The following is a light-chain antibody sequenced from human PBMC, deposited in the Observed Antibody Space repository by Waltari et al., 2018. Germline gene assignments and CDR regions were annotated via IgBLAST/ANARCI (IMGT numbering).Light chain of an antibody. J-gene: IGLJ3*02. V-gene: IGLV5-37*01. CDR3: MFWPNNVWV. Sequence: QPVFTQPPSSSASPGDSARLTCPLPSDINVGDFIISCYQQTPGSPPRFLLYYKSDSEKAQGSGVPSRFSGSKDASANAGILLISGLQSEDGADYYCMFWPNNVWVFGGGTKLTVL. CDR2: YKSDSEK. CDR1: SDINVGDFI.